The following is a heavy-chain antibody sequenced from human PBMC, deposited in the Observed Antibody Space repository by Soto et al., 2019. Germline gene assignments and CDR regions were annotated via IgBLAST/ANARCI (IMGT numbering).Heavy chain of an antibody. CDR3: ASRAIYTVATDH. CDR2: ISGSGGST. D-gene: IGHD5-12*01. CDR1: GFTFSSYA. J-gene: IGHJ4*02. Sequence: GGSLRLSCAASGFTFSSYAMSWVRQAPGKGLEWVSAISGSGGSTYYADSVKGRFTISRDNSKNTLYLQMNSLRADDTAIYYCASRAIYTVATDHWGQGTLVTVSS. V-gene: IGHV3-23*01.